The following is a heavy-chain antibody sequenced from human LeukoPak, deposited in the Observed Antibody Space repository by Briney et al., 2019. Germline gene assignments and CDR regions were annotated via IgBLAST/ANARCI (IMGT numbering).Heavy chain of an antibody. CDR1: GYTFDDYA. J-gene: IGHJ4*02. V-gene: IGHV3-49*03. CDR3: TRNTVTVHFNY. Sequence: GGSLRLSCSASGYTFDDYAVSWFRQAPGKGLEWVGFIRSKAFGGTPEYAASVRGRFTISRDDSKSIAYLQMNSLKTEDTAVYYCTRNTVTVHFNYWSQGTLVTVSS. D-gene: IGHD4-17*01. CDR2: IRSKAFGGTP.